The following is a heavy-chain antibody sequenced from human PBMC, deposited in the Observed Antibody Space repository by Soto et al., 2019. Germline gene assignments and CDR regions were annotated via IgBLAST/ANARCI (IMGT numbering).Heavy chain of an antibody. CDR1: GFTFSSYG. Sequence: LRLSCAASGFTFSSYGMHWVRQAPGKGLEWVAVIWYDGSNKYYADSVKGRFTISRDNSKNTLYLQMNSLRAEDTAVYYCAREGDIVVVVAATTSPLDYWGQGTLVTVSS. D-gene: IGHD2-15*01. CDR2: IWYDGSNK. J-gene: IGHJ4*02. CDR3: AREGDIVVVVAATTSPLDY. V-gene: IGHV3-33*01.